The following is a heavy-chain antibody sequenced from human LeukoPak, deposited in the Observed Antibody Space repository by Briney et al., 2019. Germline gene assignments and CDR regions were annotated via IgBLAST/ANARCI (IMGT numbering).Heavy chain of an antibody. J-gene: IGHJ4*02. CDR3: ARGVEPLAANTLAY. V-gene: IGHV3-53*01. D-gene: IGHD1-14*01. CDR1: GFTVITND. Sequence: QAGGSLRLSCVVSGFTVITNDMTWVRQAPGKGLEWVSVLYSDGNSKYADSVQGRFTISRDNSKNTLYLEMNSLSPDDTAVYYCARGVEPLAANTLAYWGQGTLVTVSS. CDR2: LYSDGNS.